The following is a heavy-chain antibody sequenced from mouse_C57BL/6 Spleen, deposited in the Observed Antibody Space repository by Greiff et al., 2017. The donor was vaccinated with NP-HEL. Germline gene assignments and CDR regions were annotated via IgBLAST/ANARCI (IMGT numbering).Heavy chain of an antibody. CDR2: ILPGSGST. D-gene: IGHD2-3*01. CDR1: GYTFSSYW. CDR3: ERNGYYLFAY. J-gene: IGHJ3*01. Sequence: QVQLQQSGAELMKPGASVKISCKATGYTFSSYWIEWVKQSPGHGLERIGEILPGSGSTNYNETFKGKGTFTADTSSNTAYMQPSSVTSEDSAVYYCERNGYYLFAYGGQGTLVTVAA. V-gene: IGHV1-9*01.